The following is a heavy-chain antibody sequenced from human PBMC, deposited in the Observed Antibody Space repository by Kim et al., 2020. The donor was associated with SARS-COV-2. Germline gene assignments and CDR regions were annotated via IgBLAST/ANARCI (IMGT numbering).Heavy chain of an antibody. D-gene: IGHD2-2*01. Sequence: RFHISRDNSKNTLYLQMNSLRAEDTAVYYCARARYCSSTSCSRSSAIDYWGQGTLVTVSS. CDR3: ARARYCSSTSCSRSSAIDY. V-gene: IGHV3-30*07. J-gene: IGHJ4*02.